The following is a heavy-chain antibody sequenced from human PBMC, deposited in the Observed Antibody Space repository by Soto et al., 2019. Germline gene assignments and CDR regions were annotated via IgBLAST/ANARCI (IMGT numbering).Heavy chain of an antibody. D-gene: IGHD3-10*01. CDR3: ARGRVRGSHFDY. Sequence: SETLSLTCAVYGGSFSGYYWSWIRQPPGKGLEWIGEINHSGSTNYNPSLKSRVTISVDTSKNQFSLKLSSVTAADTAVYYCARGRVRGSHFDYWGQGTLVTVYS. CDR2: INHSGST. CDR1: GGSFSGYY. J-gene: IGHJ4*02. V-gene: IGHV4-34*01.